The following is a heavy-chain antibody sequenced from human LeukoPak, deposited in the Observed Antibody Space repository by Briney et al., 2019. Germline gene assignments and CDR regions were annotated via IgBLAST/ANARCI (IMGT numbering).Heavy chain of an antibody. V-gene: IGHV3-49*04. J-gene: IGHJ4*02. D-gene: IGHD3-10*01. CDR2: IRTKALVVTT. CDR1: GFTFGDYA. CDR3: TIVNYYGSGNSYNGSDFYH. Sequence: GGSLRLSCTASGFTFGDYAMSWVRQAPGKGLEWVGFIRTKALVVTTDSAASVTGIFTISRDDSKSVAYLQMNSLKTEDTAVYYCTIVNYYGSGNSYNGSDFYHWARGALVTVSS.